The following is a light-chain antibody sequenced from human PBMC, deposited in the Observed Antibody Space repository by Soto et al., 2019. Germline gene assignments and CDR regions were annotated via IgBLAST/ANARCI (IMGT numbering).Light chain of an antibody. Sequence: DIVMTQSPDSLAVSLGERATVNCKSSQSVLHRSSNKNFLAWYQQKPGQPPKLLISWASTRESGVPDRFSGSRSEKNFALTISNLEAEDGAVYFCQHYYNTPWTFGQGTKVEIK. CDR1: QSVLHRSSNKNF. V-gene: IGKV4-1*01. CDR2: WAS. CDR3: QHYYNTPWT. J-gene: IGKJ1*01.